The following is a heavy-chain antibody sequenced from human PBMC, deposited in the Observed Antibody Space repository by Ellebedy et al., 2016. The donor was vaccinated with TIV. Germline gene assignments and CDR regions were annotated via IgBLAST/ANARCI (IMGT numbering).Heavy chain of an antibody. D-gene: IGHD3-9*01. CDR2: MNPTSGNA. V-gene: IGHV1-8*01. J-gene: IGHJ4*02. CDR1: GYTFTTYD. CDR3: ARGPTGYIDY. Sequence: ASVKVSCKASGYTFTTYDINWVRQATGQGPEWLGWMNPTSGNARYTQKLQGRVTMTRDTSISTAYLELSSLTSEDTALYYCARGPTGYIDYWGQGTLVTVSS.